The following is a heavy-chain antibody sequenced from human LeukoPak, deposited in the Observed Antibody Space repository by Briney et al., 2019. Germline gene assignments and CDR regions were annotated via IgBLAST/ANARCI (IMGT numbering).Heavy chain of an antibody. D-gene: IGHD3-22*01. CDR2: IYYSGST. J-gene: IGHJ4*02. V-gene: IGHV4-39*07. CDR1: GGSISSSSYY. Sequence: SETLSLTCSVSGGSISSSSYYWGWIRQPPGKGLEWIGSIYYSGSTYYNPSLKSRVTISVDTSKNQFSLKLSSVTAADTAVYYCARAPYYYDSSGYKHFDYWGQGTLVTVSS. CDR3: ARAPYYYDSSGYKHFDY.